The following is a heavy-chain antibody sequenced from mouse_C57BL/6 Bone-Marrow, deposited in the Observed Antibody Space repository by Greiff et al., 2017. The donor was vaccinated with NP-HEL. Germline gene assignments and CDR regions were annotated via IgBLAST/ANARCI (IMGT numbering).Heavy chain of an antibody. CDR1: GYSFTGYY. V-gene: IGHV1-42*01. D-gene: IGHD4-1*02. CDR3: ARCNWDKGDYFDY. Sequence: EVQLQQSGPELVKPGASVKISCKASGYSFTGYYMNWVKQSPEKSLEWIGEINPSTGGTTYNQKFKAKATLTVDKSSSTAYMQLKSLTSEDSAVYYCARCNWDKGDYFDYWGQGTTLTVSS. CDR2: INPSTGGT. J-gene: IGHJ2*01.